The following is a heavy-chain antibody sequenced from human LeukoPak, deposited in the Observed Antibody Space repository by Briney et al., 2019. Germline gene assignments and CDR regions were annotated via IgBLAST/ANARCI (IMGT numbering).Heavy chain of an antibody. Sequence: ASVTVSCKASGYTFTGYYMHWVRQAPGQGLEWMGWINPNSGGTNYAQKFQGRVTTTRDTSISTAYMELSRLRSDDTAVYYCAREELEQWLVPLDYWGQGTLVTVSS. CDR2: INPNSGGT. J-gene: IGHJ4*02. D-gene: IGHD6-19*01. V-gene: IGHV1-2*02. CDR1: GYTFTGYY. CDR3: AREELEQWLVPLDY.